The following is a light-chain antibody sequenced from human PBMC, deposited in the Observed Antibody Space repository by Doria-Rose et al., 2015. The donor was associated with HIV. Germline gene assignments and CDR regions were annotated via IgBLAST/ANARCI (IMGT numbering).Light chain of an antibody. CDR1: QSLVNSDGKTY. J-gene: IGKJ3*01. CDR2: EVS. CDR3: MQTILLPFT. Sequence: QSPLSLSVTPGQPASISCRSSQSLVNSDGKTYLYWYLQKPGQSPQLLIYEVSNRFSGVPDRFSGSESGTDFTLKISRVEPEDFGVYYCMQTILLPFTFGPGTTVDIK. V-gene: IGKV2D-29*02.